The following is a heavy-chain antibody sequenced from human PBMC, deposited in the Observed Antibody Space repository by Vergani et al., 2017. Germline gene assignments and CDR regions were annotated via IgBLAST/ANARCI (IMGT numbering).Heavy chain of an antibody. Sequence: QVQLQESGPGLVKPSETLSLTCTVSGGSISSYYWSWIRQPPGKGLEWIGYIYYSGSTNYNPSLKSRVTISVDTSKNQFSLKLSSVTAADTAVYYCARRIVAGGDGXFDPWGQGTLVTVSS. J-gene: IGHJ5*02. CDR1: GGSISSYY. D-gene: IGHD6-19*01. V-gene: IGHV4-59*08. CDR3: ARRIVAGGDGXFDP. CDR2: IYYSGST.